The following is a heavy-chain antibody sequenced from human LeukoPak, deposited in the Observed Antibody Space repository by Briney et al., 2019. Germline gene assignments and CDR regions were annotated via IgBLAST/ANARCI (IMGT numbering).Heavy chain of an antibody. CDR1: GGSFSGYY. CDR3: ARAHTDCSSTSCYGVYFDY. CDR2: INHSGST. D-gene: IGHD2-2*01. V-gene: IGHV4-34*01. J-gene: IGHJ4*02. Sequence: SETLSLTCAVYGGSFSGYYWSWIRQPPGKGLEWIGEINHSGSTNYNPSLKSRVTISVDTSKNQFSLKLSSVTAADTAVYYCARAHTDCSSTSCYGVYFDYWGQGTLVTVSS.